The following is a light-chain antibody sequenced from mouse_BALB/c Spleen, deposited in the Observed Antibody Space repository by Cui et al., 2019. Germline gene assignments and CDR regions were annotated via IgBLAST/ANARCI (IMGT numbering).Light chain of an antibody. CDR3: QQYSSYQYT. J-gene: IGKJ2*01. V-gene: IGKV6-23*01. CDR1: QDVGTA. Sequence: DIVMTQSHKFMSTSVGDRVSITCKASQDVGTAVAWYQQKPGQSPKLLIYWASTRHTGVPDRFTGSGSGTDFTLTISNVQSEDLADYFCQQYSSYQYTFGGGTKLEIK. CDR2: WAS.